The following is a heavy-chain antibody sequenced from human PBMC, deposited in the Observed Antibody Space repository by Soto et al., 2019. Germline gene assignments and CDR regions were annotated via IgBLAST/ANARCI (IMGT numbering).Heavy chain of an antibody. CDR3: ARDLGGLDDYGGNGALD. Sequence: QVQLVQSGAEVKKPGSSVKVSCKASGGTFSSYAINWVRQAPGQGLEWMGGIIPIFGTANYAQKFQGRVTITADESTSTAYMELSSLRSEDTAVYYCARDLGGLDDYGGNGALDWGQGTLVTVSS. D-gene: IGHD4-17*01. CDR1: GGTFSSYA. CDR2: IIPIFGTA. J-gene: IGHJ4*02. V-gene: IGHV1-69*12.